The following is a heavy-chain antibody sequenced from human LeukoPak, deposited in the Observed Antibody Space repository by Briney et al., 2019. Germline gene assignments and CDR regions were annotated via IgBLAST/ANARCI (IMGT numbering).Heavy chain of an antibody. Sequence: GGSLRLSCAASGFTSGASTCHWVGQPSGKGREWVGRMRSTANSYATTFAASVKDRFIISRDDSKNTAYLQMNSLKTEDTAVYYCTNGDYRVDYWGQGTLVTVSS. CDR3: TNGDYRVDY. J-gene: IGHJ4*02. D-gene: IGHD4-17*01. CDR1: GFTSGAST. V-gene: IGHV3-73*01. CDR2: MRSTANSYAT.